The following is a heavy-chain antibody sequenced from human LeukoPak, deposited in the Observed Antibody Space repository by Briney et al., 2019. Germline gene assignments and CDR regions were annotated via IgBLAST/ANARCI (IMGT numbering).Heavy chain of an antibody. CDR1: GFTFSSYG. Sequence: QTGGSLRLSCAASGFTFSSYGMHWVRQAPGKGLEWVAVISYDGSNKYYADSVKGRFTISRDNSKNTLYLQMNSLRAEDTAVCYCAKDGYSSGLFDYWGQGTLVTVSS. V-gene: IGHV3-30*18. CDR3: AKDGYSSGLFDY. CDR2: ISYDGSNK. J-gene: IGHJ4*02. D-gene: IGHD6-19*01.